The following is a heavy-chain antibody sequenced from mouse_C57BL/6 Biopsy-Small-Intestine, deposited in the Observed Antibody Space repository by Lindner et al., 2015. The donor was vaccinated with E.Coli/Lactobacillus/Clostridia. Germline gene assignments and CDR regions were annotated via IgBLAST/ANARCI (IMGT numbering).Heavy chain of an antibody. Sequence: VQLQESGAELVKPGASVKMSCKASGYTFTTYPIEWLKQNHGKSLEWIGNFHPFNDDTKYNEKFKGKATLTVEKSSNTVYLELSRLTSDDSAVYYCVRSRNWDAAMDYWGQGTSVTVSS. V-gene: IGHV1-47*01. D-gene: IGHD4-1*01. CDR1: GYTFTTYP. CDR2: FHPFNDDT. CDR3: VRSRNWDAAMDY. J-gene: IGHJ4*01.